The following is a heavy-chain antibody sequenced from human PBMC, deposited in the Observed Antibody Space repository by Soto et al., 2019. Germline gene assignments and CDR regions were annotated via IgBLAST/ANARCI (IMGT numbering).Heavy chain of an antibody. CDR3: VRHGSTVDTSGAFDH. CDR2: IHYSGST. D-gene: IGHD5-18*01. Sequence: QVQLQESGPGLVKPSETLSLTCTVSGASISGFSWSWVRQHPGKGLGWIGSIHYSGSTTYNPSLKIRVTLSLDTCTSQCSLSLASVTAEDTATFYCVRHGSTVDTSGAFDHWGQGTQVIVSS. J-gene: IGHJ5*02. CDR1: GASISGFS. V-gene: IGHV4-59*08.